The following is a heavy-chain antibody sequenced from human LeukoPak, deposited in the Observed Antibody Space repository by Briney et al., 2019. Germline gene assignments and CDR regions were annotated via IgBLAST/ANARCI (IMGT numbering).Heavy chain of an antibody. J-gene: IGHJ4*02. Sequence: SQTLSLTCTVSGGSISSGDYYWSWIRQPPGKGLGWIGYIYYSGSTYYNPSLKSRVTISVDTSKNQFSLKLSSVTAADTAVYYCARGRRRLDILTGYPYSYFDYWGQGTLVTVSS. V-gene: IGHV4-30-4*01. CDR1: GGSISSGDYY. D-gene: IGHD3-9*01. CDR3: ARGRRRLDILTGYPYSYFDY. CDR2: IYYSGST.